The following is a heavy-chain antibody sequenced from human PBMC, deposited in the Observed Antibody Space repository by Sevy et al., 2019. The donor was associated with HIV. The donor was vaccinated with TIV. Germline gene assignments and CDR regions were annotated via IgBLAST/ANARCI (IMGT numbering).Heavy chain of an antibody. CDR2: ISSSSSDI. D-gene: IGHD3-10*01. V-gene: IGHV3-21*01. CDR1: GFTFGSYS. CDR3: ARDLYGSGSYEYDY. Sequence: GGSLRLSCAASGFTFGSYSMNWVRQAPGKGLEWVSSISSSSSDIYYADSVKGRFTISRDNAKNSLYLQMNSLRAEDTAVYYCARDLYGSGSYEYDYWGQGTLVTVSS. J-gene: IGHJ4*02.